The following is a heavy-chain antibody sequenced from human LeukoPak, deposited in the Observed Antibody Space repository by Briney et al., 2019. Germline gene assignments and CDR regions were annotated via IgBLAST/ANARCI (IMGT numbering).Heavy chain of an antibody. CDR3: ARLRPDSGSYWFDP. Sequence: KPSETLSLTCTVSGGSISSYYWSWIRQPAGKGLEWIGRIYTSGSTNYNPSLKSRVTISVDTSKNQCSLKLSSVTAADTAVYYCARLRPDSGSYWFDPWGQGTLVTVSS. CDR2: IYTSGST. D-gene: IGHD1-26*01. J-gene: IGHJ5*02. V-gene: IGHV4-4*07. CDR1: GGSISSYY.